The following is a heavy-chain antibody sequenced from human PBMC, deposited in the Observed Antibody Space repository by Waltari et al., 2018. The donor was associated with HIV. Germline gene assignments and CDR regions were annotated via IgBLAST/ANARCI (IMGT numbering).Heavy chain of an antibody. CDR1: GFTFSSYS. D-gene: IGHD3-22*01. V-gene: IGHV3-21*01. CDR2: ISSSSSYI. J-gene: IGHJ6*02. Sequence: EVQLVESGGGLVKPGGSLRLSCAASGFTFSSYSMNWVRQAPGKGLAWVSSISSSSSYIYYADSVKDRFTISRDNAKNALYLQMNSLRAEDTAVYYCARAGYYYDREGMDVWGQGTTVTVSS. CDR3: ARAGYYYDREGMDV.